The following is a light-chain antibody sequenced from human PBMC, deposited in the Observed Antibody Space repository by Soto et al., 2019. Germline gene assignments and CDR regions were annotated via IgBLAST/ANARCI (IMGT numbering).Light chain of an antibody. CDR3: QKYNSYPLT. V-gene: IGKV1-5*01. CDR2: DAS. Sequence: DIQMTQSPSTLSASVGDRVTITCRASQSISSCLAWYQQKPGKAPTLLIYDASSLESGVPSRFSGSGSGTEFTLTISSLQPDDFATYYCQKYNSYPLTFGQGTKVELK. CDR1: QSISSC. J-gene: IGKJ1*01.